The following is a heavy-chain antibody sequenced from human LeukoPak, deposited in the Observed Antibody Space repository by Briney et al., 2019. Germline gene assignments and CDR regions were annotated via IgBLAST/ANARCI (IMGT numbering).Heavy chain of an antibody. CDR2: THHSGTT. CDR1: GVSIGGYY. D-gene: IGHD6-25*01. V-gene: IGHV4-59*08. Sequence: SETLSLTCTVSGVSIGGYYWSWLRQPPGKGLEWLGYTHHSGTTNYNPSVGSRLTTSVDTSRKQVSLKLSSVTAADTAVYYCARHSAHRAFDIWGQGTMVTVSS. J-gene: IGHJ3*02. CDR3: ARHSAHRAFDI.